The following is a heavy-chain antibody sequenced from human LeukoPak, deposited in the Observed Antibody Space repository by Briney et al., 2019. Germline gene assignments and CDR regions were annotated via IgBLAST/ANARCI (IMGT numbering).Heavy chain of an antibody. CDR2: IYYSGST. D-gene: IGHD3-22*01. CDR3: ARLSDSDSSGYYWGFEY. Sequence: PSETLSLTCTVSGGSITLYYWSWIRHPPGKGLECIGYIYYSGSTNYNPSLKSRVTISVDTSRNQFSLKLTSVTAADTAVYYCARLSDSDSSGYYWGFEYWGQGTLVTVSS. V-gene: IGHV4-59*08. CDR1: GGSITLYY. J-gene: IGHJ4*02.